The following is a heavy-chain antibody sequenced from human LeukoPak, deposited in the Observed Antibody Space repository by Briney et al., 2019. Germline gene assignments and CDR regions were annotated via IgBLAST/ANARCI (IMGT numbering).Heavy chain of an antibody. CDR3: ARVTNYDFWSGYRPHAFDI. CDR1: GYTFTGYY. Sequence: ASVKVSCKASGYTFTGYYMHWVRQAPGQGLEWMGWINPNSGGTNYAQKFQGRVTMTRDTSISTAYMELSRLRSDDTAVYYCARVTNYDFWSGYRPHAFDIWGQGTMVTVSS. CDR2: INPNSGGT. J-gene: IGHJ3*02. V-gene: IGHV1-2*02. D-gene: IGHD3-3*01.